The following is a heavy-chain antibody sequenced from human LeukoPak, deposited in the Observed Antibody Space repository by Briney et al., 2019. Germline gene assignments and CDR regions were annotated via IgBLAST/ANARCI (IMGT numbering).Heavy chain of an antibody. D-gene: IGHD2-21*01. Sequence: GGSLRLSCAASGLRFSTYWMSWVRQAPGKGLEWVANIRPDGSEKYSVDSVKGRFTISRDNAKNSLYLQMNRLRAEDTAVYYCATLHGFRHDYWGQGTLVTVSS. CDR1: GLRFSTYW. V-gene: IGHV3-7*01. J-gene: IGHJ4*02. CDR3: ATLHGFRHDY. CDR2: IRPDGSEK.